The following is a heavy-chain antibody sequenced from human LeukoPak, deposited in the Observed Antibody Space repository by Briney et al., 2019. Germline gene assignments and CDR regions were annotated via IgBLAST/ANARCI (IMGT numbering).Heavy chain of an antibody. J-gene: IGHJ3*02. Sequence: ASVKVSCKASGGTFSSYAISWVRQAPGQGLEWMGGIIPIFGTANYAQKFQGRVTITADESTSTAYMELSSLRSEDTAVYYCARDATVVTPGFDAFDIWGQGTMVTVSS. CDR2: IIPIFGTA. CDR3: ARDATVVTPGFDAFDI. D-gene: IGHD4-23*01. CDR1: GGTFSSYA. V-gene: IGHV1-69*13.